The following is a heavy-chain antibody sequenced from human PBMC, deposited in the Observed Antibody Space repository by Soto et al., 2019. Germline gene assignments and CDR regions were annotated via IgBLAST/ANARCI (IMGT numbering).Heavy chain of an antibody. CDR1: GFTFSSYG. J-gene: IGHJ4*02. D-gene: IGHD5-12*01. Sequence: GGSLRLSCAASGFTFSSYGMHWVRQAPGKGLEWVAVISYDGSNKYYADSVKGRFTISRDNSKNTLYLQMNSLRAEDTAVYYCAKDPSYSGYSNIDYWGQGTLVTSPQ. V-gene: IGHV3-30*18. CDR2: ISYDGSNK. CDR3: AKDPSYSGYSNIDY.